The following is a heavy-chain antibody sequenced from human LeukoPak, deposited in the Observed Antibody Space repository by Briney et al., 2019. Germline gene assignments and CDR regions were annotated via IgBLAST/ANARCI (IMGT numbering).Heavy chain of an antibody. CDR1: GFSFRDFG. J-gene: IGHJ6*03. CDR3: ARGYSTSSYPHYYYYMDV. CDR2: ISSSGSTL. V-gene: IGHV3-48*01. Sequence: GGSLRLSCAASGFSFRDFGMNWVRQAPGKGLEWLSYISSSGSTLFYADSVKGRFTISRDNVNNSLYLQMNSLGVDDMGVYYCARGYSTSSYPHYYYYMDVWGKGTTVAVSS. D-gene: IGHD6-6*01.